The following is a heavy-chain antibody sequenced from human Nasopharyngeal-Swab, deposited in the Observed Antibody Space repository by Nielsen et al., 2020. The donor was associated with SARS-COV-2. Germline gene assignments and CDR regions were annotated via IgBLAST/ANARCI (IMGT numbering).Heavy chain of an antibody. CDR1: GFTFSSYG. V-gene: IGHV3-30*18. CDR3: AKDSVIFDYSRHWYFDL. J-gene: IGHJ2*01. CDR2: ISYDGSNK. Sequence: GESLKISCAASGFTFSSYGMHWVRQAPGKGLEWVAVISYDGSNKYYADSVKGRFAISRDNSKNTLYLQMNSLRAEDTAVYYCAKDSVIFDYSRHWYFDLWGRGTLVTVPS. D-gene: IGHD3/OR15-3a*01.